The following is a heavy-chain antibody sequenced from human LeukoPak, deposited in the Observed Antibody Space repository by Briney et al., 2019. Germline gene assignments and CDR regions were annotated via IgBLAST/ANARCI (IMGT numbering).Heavy chain of an antibody. Sequence: PGGSLRLSFAASEFPLKIYPMHGVRQAPGKGLEWLSVISHDGSDKNNADSVKGRFIISRDNSKNTIYLQLNSLRPEDTAMYYCAREGVQTTVDAFDIWGLGTMVIVSS. CDR2: ISHDGSDK. CDR3: AREGVQTTVDAFDI. V-gene: IGHV3-30*04. J-gene: IGHJ3*02. CDR1: EFPLKIYP. D-gene: IGHD4-17*01.